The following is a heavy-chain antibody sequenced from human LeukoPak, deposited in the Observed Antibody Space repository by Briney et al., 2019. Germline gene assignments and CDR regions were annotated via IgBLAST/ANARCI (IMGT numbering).Heavy chain of an antibody. V-gene: IGHV4-39*01. CDR3: GRHRTAINKYGPYDAFDI. Sequence: SETLSLTCTVSGVSINSGDYYWGWIRQPPGKGLEWIGTIYYSGRTYYNPPLKSRVTISEDTSKNQFSLRLTSVTAADTAIYYCGRHRTAINKYGPYDAFDIWGQGTMVTVSS. J-gene: IGHJ3*02. D-gene: IGHD3-10*01. CDR2: IYYSGRT. CDR1: GVSINSGDYY.